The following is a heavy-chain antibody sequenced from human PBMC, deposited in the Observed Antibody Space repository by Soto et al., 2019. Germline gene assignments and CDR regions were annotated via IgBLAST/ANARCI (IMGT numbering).Heavy chain of an antibody. J-gene: IGHJ5*02. CDR3: ARPVDCSSPSCSNWFDP. CDR1: GGSISSYY. D-gene: IGHD2-2*01. Sequence: QVQLQESGPGLVKPSETLSLTCTVSGGSISSYYWSWIRQPPGKGLEWIGYIYYSGSTNYNPSLKSRVTISVDTSKNQFSLRRSSVTAADTAVYYCARPVDCSSPSCSNWFDPWGQGTLVTVSS. V-gene: IGHV4-59*08. CDR2: IYYSGST.